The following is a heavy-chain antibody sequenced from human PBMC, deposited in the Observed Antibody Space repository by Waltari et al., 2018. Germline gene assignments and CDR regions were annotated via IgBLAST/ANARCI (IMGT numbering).Heavy chain of an antibody. D-gene: IGHD7-27*01. V-gene: IGHV4-61*02. CDR3: AREVTKVELGRRLPHFFDS. Sequence: QVQLQESGPGLVKPSQTLSLTCTVSGDSITSNSFYWNWVRQPAGQGLEWIGRFYSSDYINYNPSLKSRVTISRDTSKKQFFLKLTSVTAADTAFYYCAREVTKVELGRRLPHFFDSWGQGTLVTVSS. CDR2: FYSSDYI. CDR1: GDSITSNSFY. J-gene: IGHJ4*02.